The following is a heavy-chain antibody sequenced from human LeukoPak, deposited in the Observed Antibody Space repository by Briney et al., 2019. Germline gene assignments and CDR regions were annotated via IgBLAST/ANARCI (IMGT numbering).Heavy chain of an antibody. CDR2: IYYSGST. J-gene: IGHJ4*02. Sequence: SETLSLTCTVSGGSISSSSYYWGWIRQPPGKGLEWIGSIYYSGSTYYNPSLKSRVTISVDTSKNQFSLRLSSVTAADTAVYYCARSRWDILKGPGDYWGQGTLVTVSS. D-gene: IGHD3-9*01. CDR1: GGSISSSSYY. CDR3: ARSRWDILKGPGDY. V-gene: IGHV4-39*01.